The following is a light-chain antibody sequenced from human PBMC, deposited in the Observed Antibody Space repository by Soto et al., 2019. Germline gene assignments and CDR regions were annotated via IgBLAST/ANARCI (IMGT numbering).Light chain of an antibody. J-gene: IGKJ4*01. V-gene: IGKV4-1*01. Sequence: IVMTQSQDSLAVSLCQRTTVTCTASQSVLYSSNNKNDLAWYQQKPGQPPKLLIYWASTRESGVPDRFSGSGSGTDFTLTISSLQAEDVAVYYCQQYYSTPLTFGGGTKVDIK. CDR2: WAS. CDR3: QQYYSTPLT. CDR1: QSVLYSSNNKND.